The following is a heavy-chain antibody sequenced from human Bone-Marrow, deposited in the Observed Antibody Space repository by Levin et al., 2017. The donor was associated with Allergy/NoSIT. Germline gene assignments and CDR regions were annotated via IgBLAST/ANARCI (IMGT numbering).Heavy chain of an antibody. CDR2: IHFRGST. J-gene: IGHJ4*02. CDR3: ARDAPRQSSQYCSGSICYSSLSHYFDS. Sequence: TPSETLSLTCTVSGVSVSSANNYWSWIRQPAGKGLEWIGRIHFRGSTNYNPSLKSRVTMSMDTSMNQISLELNSVTAADSAVYYCARDAPRQSSQYCSGSICYSSLSHYFDSWGQGTLVTVSS. V-gene: IGHV4-61*02. CDR1: GVSVSSANNY. D-gene: IGHD2-15*01.